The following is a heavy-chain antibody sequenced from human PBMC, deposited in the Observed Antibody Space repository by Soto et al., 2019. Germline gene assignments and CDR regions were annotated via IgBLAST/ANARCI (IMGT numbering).Heavy chain of an antibody. CDR3: ARDPKTTASGYAYFDF. J-gene: IGHJ4*02. V-gene: IGHV3-21*01. CDR1: AFTFSSYV. D-gene: IGHD5-12*01. CDR2: ISSSSIYL. Sequence: GGSLRLSCAASAFTFSSYVMNWVRQAPGKGLEWVSSISSSSIYLYYADSVKGRFTISRDNARNSLYLQMNSLRAEDTAVYYCARDPKTTASGYAYFDFWGQGALVTVSS.